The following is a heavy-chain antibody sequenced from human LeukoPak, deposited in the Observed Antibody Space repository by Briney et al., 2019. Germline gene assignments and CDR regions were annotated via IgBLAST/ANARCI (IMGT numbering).Heavy chain of an antibody. V-gene: IGHV1-2*02. CDR1: GYTFTSYY. J-gene: IGHJ3*02. Sequence: ASVKVSCKASGYTFTSYYMHWVRQAPGQGLEWMGWINPNTGGTNYAQKFQGRVTMTRDTSISTAYMELSRLRSDDTAVYYCARFRRGHSDERSAVAFDIWGQGTMVTVSS. CDR3: ARFRRGHSDERSAVAFDI. CDR2: INPNTGGT. D-gene: IGHD3-3*01.